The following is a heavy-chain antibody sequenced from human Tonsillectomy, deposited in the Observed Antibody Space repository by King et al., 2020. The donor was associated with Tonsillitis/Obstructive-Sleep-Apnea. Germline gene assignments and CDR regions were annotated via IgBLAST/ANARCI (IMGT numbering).Heavy chain of an antibody. V-gene: IGHV3-74*02. CDR3: ARVLCDMSTVTSGY. J-gene: IGHJ4*02. CDR1: GFTFSSYW. D-gene: IGHD4-17*01. Sequence: DVQLVESGGGLVQPGGSLRLSCAASGFTFSSYWMHWVRQAPGKGLVWVSRINSDGSRTNYADSVKGRFTISRDNAKNTLYLQMNSLRAEDTAVYYCARVLCDMSTVTSGYWGQGTLVTVSS. CDR2: INSDGSRT.